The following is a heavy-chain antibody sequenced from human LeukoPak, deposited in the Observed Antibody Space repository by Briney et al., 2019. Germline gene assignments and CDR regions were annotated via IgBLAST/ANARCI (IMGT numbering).Heavy chain of an antibody. D-gene: IGHD3-16*01. CDR3: ARGQGAQDY. J-gene: IGHJ4*02. V-gene: IGHV4-34*01. CDR1: GGSFSGYY. Sequence: SETLSLTCAFYGGSFSGYYWSWIRQPPGKGLEWIGEINHSGSTNYNPSLKSRVTISVDTSKNQFSLKLSSVTAADTAVYYCARGQGAQDYWGQGTLVTVSS. CDR2: INHSGST.